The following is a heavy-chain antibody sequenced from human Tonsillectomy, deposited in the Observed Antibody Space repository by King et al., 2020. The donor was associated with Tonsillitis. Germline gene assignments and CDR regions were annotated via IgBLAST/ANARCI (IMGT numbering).Heavy chain of an antibody. CDR2: ISSSGST. Sequence: QLQESGPGLVKPSQTLSLTCTVSGDSINGGPYYWNWIRQPAGKGLEWIGRISSSGSTNSNPTLQSRVTISVDTSTNKFSLKLNSVTAADTAVYYCAREDFGDYPYWGQGTLVTVSS. V-gene: IGHV4-61*02. J-gene: IGHJ4*02. CDR3: AREDFGDYPY. CDR1: GDSINGGPYY. D-gene: IGHD4-17*01.